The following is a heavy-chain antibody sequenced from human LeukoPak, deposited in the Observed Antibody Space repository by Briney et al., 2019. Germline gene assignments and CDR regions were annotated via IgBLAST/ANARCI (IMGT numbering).Heavy chain of an antibody. CDR3: ARVIDYCSSTSCYNYFDY. CDR2: IIPIFGTA. CDR1: GSTFSSYA. J-gene: IGHJ4*02. V-gene: IGHV1-69*05. D-gene: IGHD2-2*02. Sequence: SVKVSCKASGSTFSSYAISWVRQAPGQGLEWMGGIIPIFGTANYAQKFQGRVTITTDESTSTAYMELSSLRSEDTAVYYCARVIDYCSSTSCYNYFDYWGQGTLVTVSS.